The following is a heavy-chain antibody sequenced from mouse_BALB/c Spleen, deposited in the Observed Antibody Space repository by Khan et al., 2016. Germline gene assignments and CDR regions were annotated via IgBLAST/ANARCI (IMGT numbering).Heavy chain of an antibody. D-gene: IGHD2-4*01. V-gene: IGHV1-20*02. CDR1: GYSFTGYF. CDR2: INPYNGDT. Sequence: VQLQQSGPELVKPGASVKISCKASGYSFTGYFINWVMQSHGKSLEWIGRINPYNGDTFYNQKFKGMATLTVDKSSRKAHMELRSLASEDSAVYYCAIGFYDYDGFAYWGQGTLVTVSA. CDR3: AIGFYDYDGFAY. J-gene: IGHJ3*01.